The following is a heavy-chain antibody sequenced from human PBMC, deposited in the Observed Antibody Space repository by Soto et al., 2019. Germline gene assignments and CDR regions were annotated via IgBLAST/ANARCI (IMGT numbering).Heavy chain of an antibody. CDR1: GYAFTTYG. Sequence: QVHLVQSGAEVKKPGASVKVSCKGSGYAFTTYGITWVRQAPGQGLEWMGWISAHNGNTNYAQKLQGRVTVTRDTSTSTAYMELRSLRSDGPAVYYCARGRYGDYWGQGDLVTVSS. CDR3: ARGRYGDY. V-gene: IGHV1-18*01. J-gene: IGHJ4*02. CDR2: ISAHNGNT. D-gene: IGHD1-1*01.